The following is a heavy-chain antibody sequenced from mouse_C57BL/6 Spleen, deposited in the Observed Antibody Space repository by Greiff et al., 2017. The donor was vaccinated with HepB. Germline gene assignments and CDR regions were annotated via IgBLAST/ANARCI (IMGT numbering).Heavy chain of an antibody. V-gene: IGHV1-64*01. J-gene: IGHJ4*01. CDR3: ARKDYYYGSFYAMDY. Sequence: QVQLQQPGAELVKPGASVKLSCKASGYTFTSYWMHWVKQRPGQGLEWIGMIHPNSGSTNYNEKFKSKATLTVDKSSSTAYMQLSSLTSEDSAVYYCARKDYYYGSFYAMDYWGQGTSVTVSS. CDR1: GYTFTSYW. CDR2: IHPNSGST. D-gene: IGHD1-1*01.